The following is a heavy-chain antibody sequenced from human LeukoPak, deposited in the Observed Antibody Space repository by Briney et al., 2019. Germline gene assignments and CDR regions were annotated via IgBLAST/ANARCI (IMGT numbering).Heavy chain of an antibody. CDR3: ARDGPNGDLIDY. CDR2: ISSSSSYI. Sequence: GGSLRLSCAASGFTFSSYSMNWVRQAPGKGLEWVSSISSSSSYIYYADSVKGRFTISRDNAKNSLYLQMNSLRAEDTAVYYCARDGPNGDLIDYWGQGTLVTVSS. CDR1: GFTFSSYS. V-gene: IGHV3-21*04. J-gene: IGHJ4*02. D-gene: IGHD4-17*01.